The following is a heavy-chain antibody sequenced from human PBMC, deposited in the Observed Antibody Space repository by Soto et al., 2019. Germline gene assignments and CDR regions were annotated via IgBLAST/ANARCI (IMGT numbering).Heavy chain of an antibody. Sequence: GESHKISSKGSGYSFPSYWLGWVRQMPGKGLEWMGIIYPGDSDTRYSPSFQGQVTMSADKSISTAYLQWSSLKASDTAMYYCARPLNGGYVYWGQGTLVTVSS. V-gene: IGHV5-51*01. CDR1: GYSFPSYW. CDR2: IYPGDSDT. J-gene: IGHJ4*02. D-gene: IGHD5-12*01. CDR3: ARPLNGGYVY.